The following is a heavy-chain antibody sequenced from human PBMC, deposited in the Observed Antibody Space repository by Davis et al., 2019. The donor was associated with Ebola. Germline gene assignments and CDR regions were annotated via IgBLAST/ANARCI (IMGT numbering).Heavy chain of an antibody. Sequence: PGWSLRLSCAASGFSFSSYAMHWVRQAPGKGLEWVAIIWYDGSNKYYADSVKGRFTISRDNSKNMLYLQMNSLRAEDTAVYYCARGGYYDSGGFKSRRKYYYGMDVWGQGTTVTVSS. CDR2: IWYDGSNK. J-gene: IGHJ6*02. D-gene: IGHD3-22*01. CDR1: GFSFSSYA. V-gene: IGHV3-33*01. CDR3: ARGGYYDSGGFKSRRKYYYGMDV.